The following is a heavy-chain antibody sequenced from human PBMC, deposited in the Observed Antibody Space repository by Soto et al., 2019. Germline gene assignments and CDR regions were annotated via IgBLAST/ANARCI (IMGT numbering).Heavy chain of an antibody. V-gene: IGHV4-30-2*01. CDR1: GGSISSGFYS. CDR3: TRGSDGVWNWFDP. J-gene: IGHJ5*02. CDR2: IYNSGNT. D-gene: IGHD2-21*02. Sequence: SETLSLTCAVSGGSISSGFYSWSWIRQPPGQGLEWIGYIYNSGNTYYNPSLMSRVTISVDRSQNHFSLKLTSVTAADTAVYYCTRGSDGVWNWFDPWGQGTQVTV.